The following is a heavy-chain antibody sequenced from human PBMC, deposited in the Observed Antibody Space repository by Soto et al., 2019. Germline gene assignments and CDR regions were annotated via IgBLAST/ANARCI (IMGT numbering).Heavy chain of an antibody. Sequence: QVQVVESGGGVVQPGRSLRLSCAASGFNFSHYSMHWVRQAPGKGLEWLAVISYDGIYKYYADSVKGRFTISRDNSKTTVYLQMNSLRTEDTAMYLCARDSARWLQLPASWGQGTLVIVSS. V-gene: IGHV3-30-3*01. CDR1: GFNFSHYS. D-gene: IGHD5-12*01. CDR2: ISYDGIYK. J-gene: IGHJ5*02. CDR3: ARDSARWLQLPAS.